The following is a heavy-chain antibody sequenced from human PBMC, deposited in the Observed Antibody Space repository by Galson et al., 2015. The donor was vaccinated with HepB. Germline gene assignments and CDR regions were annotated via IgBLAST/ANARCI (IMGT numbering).Heavy chain of an antibody. CDR2: ISYDGSNN. CDR3: ARDQGYYYGSGSYYNPFFY. CDR1: GFSFNNYA. V-gene: IGHV3-30*04. Sequence: SLRLSCAASGFSFNNYAMHWVRQAPGKGLEWVAIISYDGSNNYYADSVKGRFTISRDNSKNTLYLQMNSLRAEDTAVYYCARDQGYYYGSGSYYNPFFYWDQGTLVTVSP. J-gene: IGHJ4*02. D-gene: IGHD3-10*01.